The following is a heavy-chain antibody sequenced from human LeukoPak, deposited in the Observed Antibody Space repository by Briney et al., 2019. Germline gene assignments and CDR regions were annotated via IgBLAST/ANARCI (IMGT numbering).Heavy chain of an antibody. D-gene: IGHD2-2*02. CDR1: GGSISSSSYY. V-gene: IGHV4-39*01. Sequence: SETLSLTCTVSGGSISSSSYYWGWIRQPPGTGLEWIGSIYYSGSTYYNPSLKSRVTISVDTSKNQFSLKLSSVTAADTAVYYCARQPRSRIGYCSSTSCHTLSYYYYYMDVWGKGTTVTVSS. J-gene: IGHJ6*03. CDR2: IYYSGST. CDR3: ARQPRSRIGYCSSTSCHTLSYYYYYMDV.